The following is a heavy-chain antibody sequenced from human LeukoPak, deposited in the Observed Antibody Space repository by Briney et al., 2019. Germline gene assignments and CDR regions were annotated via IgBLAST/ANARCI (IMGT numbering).Heavy chain of an antibody. CDR3: VRDVGFFHMDV. Sequence: PGGSLRLSCATAGFSFYKYAMHWVRQAPGKGLEWVGFIRPDGSESYYVDSVKGRFAISRDNAKNSLYLQMNSLRAEDTAVYYCVRDVGFFHMDVWGKGTTVTVSS. V-gene: IGHV3-7*01. CDR1: GFSFYKYA. J-gene: IGHJ6*03. D-gene: IGHD1-26*01. CDR2: IRPDGSES.